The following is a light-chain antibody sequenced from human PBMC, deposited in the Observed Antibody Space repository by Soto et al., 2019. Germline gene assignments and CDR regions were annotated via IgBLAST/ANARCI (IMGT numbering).Light chain of an antibody. V-gene: IGLV1-47*01. CDR2: RNN. CDR3: ASWDDSLSGYV. CDR1: SSSIGTNS. J-gene: IGLJ1*01. Sequence: QSVLTPAPSASGTPGQRVTISCSGSSSSIGTNSVYWYQQLPGTAPKLLIYRNNQRPSGVPDRFSGSKSGTSASLAISGLRSEDEADYYCASWDDSLSGYVFGTGTKVTVL.